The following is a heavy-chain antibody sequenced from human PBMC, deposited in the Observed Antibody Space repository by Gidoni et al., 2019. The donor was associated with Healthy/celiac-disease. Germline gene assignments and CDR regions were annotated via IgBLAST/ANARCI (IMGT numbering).Heavy chain of an antibody. CDR2: IYYSGST. CDR1: GGSIRRGGYS. D-gene: IGHD3-22*01. J-gene: IGHJ4*02. CDR3: AREFTDGYYYDSSGYYDY. Sequence: QVQLQESGPGLVKPSQTLSLPCTVPGGSIRRGGYSWSWIRQHPGKGLEWIGYIYYSGSTYYNPSLKSRVTISVDTSKNQFSLKLSSVTAADTAVYYCAREFTDGYYYDSSGYYDYWGQGTLVTVSS. V-gene: IGHV4-31*03.